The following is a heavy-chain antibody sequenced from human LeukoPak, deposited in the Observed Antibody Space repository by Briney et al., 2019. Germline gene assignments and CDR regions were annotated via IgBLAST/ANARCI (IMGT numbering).Heavy chain of an antibody. J-gene: IGHJ6*04. CDR2: ISYDGSNK. D-gene: IGHD4-23*01. CDR1: GFSFSSYG. V-gene: IGHV3-30*18. CDR3: AKASVGYGMDV. Sequence: GRSLRLSCAASGFSFSSYGMRWVRQAPGKGLEWVAVISYDGSNKYYADSVKGRFTISRDNSKNTLYLQMNSLRAEDTAVYYCAKASVGYGMDVWGKGTTVTVSS.